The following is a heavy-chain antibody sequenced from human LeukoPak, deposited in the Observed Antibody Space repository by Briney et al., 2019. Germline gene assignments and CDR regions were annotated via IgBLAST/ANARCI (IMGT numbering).Heavy chain of an antibody. CDR1: GFTFTSYW. CDR3: ARGSGSYYMGAFDI. J-gene: IGHJ3*02. D-gene: IGHD3-10*01. CDR2: IKQDGSEK. Sequence: GGSLILSCAASGFTFTSYWMSWVRQPPGKGLEWVAIIKQDGSEKYYVDSVKGRFTISRDNAKNSLYLQMNSLRAEDTAVYYCARGSGSYYMGAFDIWGQGTMVTVSS. V-gene: IGHV3-7*01.